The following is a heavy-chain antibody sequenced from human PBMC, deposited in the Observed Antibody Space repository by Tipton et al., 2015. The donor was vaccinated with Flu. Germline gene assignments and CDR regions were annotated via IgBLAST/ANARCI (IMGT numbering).Heavy chain of an antibody. CDR2: VYQEGTS. CDR1: RGSVSSRNW. V-gene: IGHV4-4*01. Sequence: TLSLTCTVSRGSVSSRNWWAWVRQAPGQGPEWIGRVYQEGTSDYNSSLRSRVRISVDKSKNQFFLRLNSVTAADTATYFCATFFDSMFGVVIMARLDTWGQGIKGTVSS. J-gene: IGHJ5*02. CDR3: ATFFDSMFGVVIMARLDT. D-gene: IGHD3-16*02.